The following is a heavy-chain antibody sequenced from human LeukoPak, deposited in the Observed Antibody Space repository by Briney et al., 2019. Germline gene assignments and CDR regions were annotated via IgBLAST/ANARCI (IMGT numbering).Heavy chain of an antibody. D-gene: IGHD2-2*01. J-gene: IGHJ6*02. V-gene: IGHV3-66*01. CDR2: IYSGGST. CDR3: ARVIFSSTIYYYGMDV. CDR1: GFTVSSNY. Sequence: GGSLRLSCAASGFTVSSNYMSWVRQAPGKGLEWVSVIYSGGSTYYADSVKGRFTISRDNSKNTLYLQMNSLRAEDTAVYYCARVIFSSTIYYYGMDVWGQGTTVTVSS.